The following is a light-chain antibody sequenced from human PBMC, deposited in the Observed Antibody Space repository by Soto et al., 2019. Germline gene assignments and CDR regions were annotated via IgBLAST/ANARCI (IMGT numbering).Light chain of an antibody. CDR1: QDINIY. CDR2: DAS. V-gene: IGKV1-33*01. J-gene: IGKJ1*01. CDR3: QQYDNLPLT. Sequence: DIQMTQSPSSLFASVGDRVTITCQATQDINIYLNWYQQKPGKAPNLLIYDASNLEIGVPSRFSGSGSGTHFTFTISSLQTEDIGTYYCQQYDNLPLTFGQGTKVDI.